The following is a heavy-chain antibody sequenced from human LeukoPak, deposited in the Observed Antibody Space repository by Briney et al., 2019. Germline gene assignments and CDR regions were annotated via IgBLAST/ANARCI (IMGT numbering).Heavy chain of an antibody. CDR2: INHSGST. D-gene: IGHD5-24*01. CDR1: GGSFSGYY. CDR3: ARVTVEMATIEIVGEVYYYYYMDV. J-gene: IGHJ6*03. V-gene: IGHV4-34*01. Sequence: KPSETLSLTCAVYGGSFSGYYWSWIRQPPGKGLEWIGEINHSGSTNYNPSLKSRVTISVDTSKNQFSLKLSSVTAADTAVYYCARVTVEMATIEIVGEVYYYYYMDVWGKGTTVTVSS.